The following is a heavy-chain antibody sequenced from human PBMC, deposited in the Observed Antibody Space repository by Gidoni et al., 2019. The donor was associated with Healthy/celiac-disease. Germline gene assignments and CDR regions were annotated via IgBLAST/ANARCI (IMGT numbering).Heavy chain of an antibody. CDR2: IISSGSTI. D-gene: IGHD3-22*01. CDR1: GFTFSDYS. Sequence: QVQLVESGGGLVKPGGSLRLSCAASGFTFSDYSMSWIRQAPGKGLEWVSYIISSGSTIYYADSVKGRFTISRDNAKNSLYLQMNSLRAEDTAVYYCARDYYDSSGYLTPTTLLYGMDVWGQGTTVTVSS. J-gene: IGHJ6*02. V-gene: IGHV3-11*01. CDR3: ARDYYDSSGYLTPTTLLYGMDV.